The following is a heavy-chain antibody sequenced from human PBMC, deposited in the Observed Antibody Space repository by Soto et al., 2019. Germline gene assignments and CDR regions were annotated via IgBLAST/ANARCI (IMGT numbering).Heavy chain of an antibody. J-gene: IGHJ5*02. V-gene: IGHV3-66*01. D-gene: IGHD3-22*01. CDR3: ARNGDSSAYMGWFDP. CDR1: GFTVSSNY. Sequence: EVPLVESGGGLVQPGGSLRLSCAASGFTVSSNYMSWVRQAPGKGLEWVSVIYSGGTTYYADSVKGRFTISRDNSKNTLYLQMTSLSAEDTAVYYCARNGDSSAYMGWFDPWCQGTLVTVSS. CDR2: IYSGGTT.